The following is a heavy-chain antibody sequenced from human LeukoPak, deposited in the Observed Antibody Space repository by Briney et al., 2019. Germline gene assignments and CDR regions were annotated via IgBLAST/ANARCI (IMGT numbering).Heavy chain of an antibody. CDR1: QFTFSSYG. Sequence: PGGSLRLSCVASQFTFSSYGMSWVRQAPGKGLEWGANIKQDGSEKYYVDSVKGRFTISRDNAKNSLYLQMNSLRVEDAAVYFCARDKGSDEGSKFDYWGQGTLVTVSS. CDR3: ARDKGSDEGSKFDY. J-gene: IGHJ4*02. V-gene: IGHV3-7*03. CDR2: IKQDGSEK.